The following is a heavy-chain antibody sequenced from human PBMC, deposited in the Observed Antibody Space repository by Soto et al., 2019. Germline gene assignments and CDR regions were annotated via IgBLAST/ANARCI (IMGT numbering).Heavy chain of an antibody. Sequence: GGSLRLSCAASGFIFSSYAIHWFRQAPGKGLEWVAVISYDGSNKYYADSVKGRFTISRDNSKNTLYLQMNSLRAEDTAVYYCARDSSLGYCSNGVCYFFDYWGQGTLVTVSS. CDR1: GFIFSSYA. CDR3: ARDSSLGYCSNGVCYFFDY. J-gene: IGHJ4*02. D-gene: IGHD2-8*01. V-gene: IGHV3-30*14. CDR2: ISYDGSNK.